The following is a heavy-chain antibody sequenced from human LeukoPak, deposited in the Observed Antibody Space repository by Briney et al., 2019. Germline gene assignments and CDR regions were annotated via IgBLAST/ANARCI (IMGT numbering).Heavy chain of an antibody. CDR3: ARYGDSYYFDY. CDR2: IYTGGST. J-gene: IGHJ4*02. D-gene: IGHD4-17*01. Sequence: GGSLRLSCAASGFTVSSNYMNWVRQAPGKGLKWVSVIYTGGSTYYADSVKGRFTISRDNAQNSLYLQMNSLRAEDTAVYYCARYGDSYYFDYWGQGTPVTVSS. CDR1: GFTVSSNY. V-gene: IGHV3-66*01.